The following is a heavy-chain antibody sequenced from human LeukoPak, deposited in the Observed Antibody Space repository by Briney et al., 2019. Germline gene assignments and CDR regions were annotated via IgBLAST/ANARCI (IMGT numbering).Heavy chain of an antibody. CDR1: GFTFSGSA. V-gene: IGHV3-73*01. J-gene: IGHJ5*02. CDR3: ARDLFSLPKWFDP. Sequence: GGSLRLSCAASGFTFSGSAMHWVRQASGKGLEWVGRIRSKANSYATAYAASVKGRFTISRDDSKNTAYLQMNSLKTEDTAVYYCARDLFSLPKWFDPWGQGTLVTVSS. D-gene: IGHD1-26*01. CDR2: IRSKANSYAT.